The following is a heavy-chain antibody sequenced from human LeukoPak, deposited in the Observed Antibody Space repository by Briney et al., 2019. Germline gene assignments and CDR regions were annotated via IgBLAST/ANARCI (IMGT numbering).Heavy chain of an antibody. CDR3: AKSDCGSDGCKLLNY. Sequence: PGGSLRLSCAVSGFVFSHYTMTWVRLGPGKGLEWVSSINGSGDVTLYADSVMGRFTISRDNAKNTVSLQMNNLRAEDTAVYYCAKSDCGSDGCKLLNYWGQGTLVTASS. J-gene: IGHJ4*02. CDR2: INGSGDVT. CDR1: GFVFSHYT. V-gene: IGHV3-23*01. D-gene: IGHD3-10*01.